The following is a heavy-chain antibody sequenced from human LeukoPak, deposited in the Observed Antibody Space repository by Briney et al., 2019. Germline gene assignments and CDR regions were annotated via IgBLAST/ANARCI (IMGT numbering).Heavy chain of an antibody. Sequence: PGGSLRLSCAASGFTFSSYGMSWVRQAPGKGLEWVSAISGRGDSTYYADSVKGRFTISRDNSKNTLYLQMNSLRAEDTAVYYCAKYHRPTVTTSSWAFDIWGQGTMVTVSS. V-gene: IGHV3-23*01. CDR2: ISGRGDST. CDR1: GFTFSSYG. CDR3: AKYHRPTVTTSSWAFDI. J-gene: IGHJ3*02. D-gene: IGHD4-17*01.